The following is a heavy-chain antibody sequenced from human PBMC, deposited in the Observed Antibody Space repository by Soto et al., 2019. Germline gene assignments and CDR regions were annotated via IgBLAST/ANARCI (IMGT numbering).Heavy chain of an antibody. D-gene: IGHD2-15*01. CDR1: GYTFTGYY. CDR2: INPNSGGT. V-gene: IGHV1-2*02. J-gene: IGHJ4*02. Sequence: GASVKVSCKASGYTFTGYYMHSVRQAPGQGFEWMGWINPNSGGTNYAQKFQRRVTMTRDTSISTAYMELSRLRSDDTAVYYCARDLGYCSGGSCATFDXWGQGTXVTVSS. CDR3: ARDLGYCSGGSCATFDX.